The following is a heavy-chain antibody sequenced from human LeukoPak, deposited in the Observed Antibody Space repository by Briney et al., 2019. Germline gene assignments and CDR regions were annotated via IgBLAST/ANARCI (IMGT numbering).Heavy chain of an antibody. CDR2: IWHSRTT. D-gene: IGHD5-24*01. V-gene: IGHV4-39*01. Sequence: SETLSLTCTVSGGSISSSTYYWGWVRQPPGKGPEWIGSIWHSRTTYYNPSLKSRVTISVDTSKNQFSLKLTSVTAADTAVYYCARHTRVRDGYNLYCFDPWGQGTLVTVSS. CDR1: GGSISSSTYY. J-gene: IGHJ5*02. CDR3: ARHTRVRDGYNLYCFDP.